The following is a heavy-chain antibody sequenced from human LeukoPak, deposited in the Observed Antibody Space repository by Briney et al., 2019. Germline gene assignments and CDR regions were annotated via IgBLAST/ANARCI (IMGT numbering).Heavy chain of an antibody. Sequence: PVKVSCTASGGTFSSYAISWVRQAPGQGLEWMGGIIPIFGTANYAQKFQGRVTITADESTSTAYMELSSLRSEDTAVYYCARGGVAAAGDDAFDIWGQGTMVTVSS. CDR1: GGTFSSYA. D-gene: IGHD6-13*01. CDR3: ARGGVAAAGDDAFDI. CDR2: IIPIFGTA. V-gene: IGHV1-69*01. J-gene: IGHJ3*02.